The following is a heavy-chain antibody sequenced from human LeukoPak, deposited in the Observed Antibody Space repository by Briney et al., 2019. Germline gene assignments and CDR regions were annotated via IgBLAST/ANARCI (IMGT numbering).Heavy chain of an antibody. CDR2: ISSSSSYI. CDR1: GFTFSSYG. D-gene: IGHD3-3*01. CDR3: ARDSAGVVSGAFDI. Sequence: GGSLRLSCAASGFTFSSYGMNWVRQAPGKGLEWVSSISSSSSYIYYADSVKGRFTISRDNAKNSLYLQMNSLRAEDTAVYYCARDSAGVVSGAFDIWGQGTMVTVSS. J-gene: IGHJ3*02. V-gene: IGHV3-21*01.